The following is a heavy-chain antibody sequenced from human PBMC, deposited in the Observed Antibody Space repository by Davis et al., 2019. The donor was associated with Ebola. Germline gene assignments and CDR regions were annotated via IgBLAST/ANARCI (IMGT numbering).Heavy chain of an antibody. CDR3: AQQLGDYGGNALRY. J-gene: IGHJ4*02. CDR2: ISSSASYK. CDR1: GFTFTSYD. Sequence: GESLKISCAASGFTFTSYDMSWVRQAPGKGPEWVSSISSSASYKNYADSVKGRFTISRDDAKKSLYLQMDSLRAEDTAVYYCAQQLGDYGGNALRYWGQGTLVTVSS. V-gene: IGHV3-21*05. D-gene: IGHD4-23*01.